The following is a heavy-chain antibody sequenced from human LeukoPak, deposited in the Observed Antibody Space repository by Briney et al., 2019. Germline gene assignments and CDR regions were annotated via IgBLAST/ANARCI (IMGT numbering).Heavy chain of an antibody. D-gene: IGHD2-21*01. Sequence: GASVKVSCKASGGTFSSYAIGWVRQAPGQGLEWMGGIIPIFGTANYAQKFQGRVTITADKSTSTAYMELSSLRSEDTAVYYCARAGGLQGGYYYYGMDVWGKGTTVTVSS. V-gene: IGHV1-69*06. J-gene: IGHJ6*04. CDR1: GGTFSSYA. CDR3: ARAGGLQGGYYYYGMDV. CDR2: IIPIFGTA.